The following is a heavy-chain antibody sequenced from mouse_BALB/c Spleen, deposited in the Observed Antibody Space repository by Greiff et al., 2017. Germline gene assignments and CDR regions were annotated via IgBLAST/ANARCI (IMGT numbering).Heavy chain of an antibody. V-gene: IGHV10S3*01. J-gene: IGHJ4*01. CDR1: GFTFNTNA. CDR2: IRSKSNNYAT. Sequence: VQLVETGGGLVQPKGSLKLSCAASGFTFNTNAMNWVRQAPGKGLEWVARIRSKSNNYATYYADSVKDRFTISRDDSQSMLYLQMNNLKTEDTAMYYCVSLRMGAMDYWGQGTSVTVSS. CDR3: VSLRMGAMDY. D-gene: IGHD2-10*02.